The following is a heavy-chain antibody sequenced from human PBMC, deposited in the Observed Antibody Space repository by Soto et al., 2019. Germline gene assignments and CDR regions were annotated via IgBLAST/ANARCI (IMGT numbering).Heavy chain of an antibody. V-gene: IGHV1-69*13. CDR2: IIPIFGTA. Sequence: GPQLKVSCKASGGTFSSYAISWVRQAPGQGLEWMGGIIPIFGTANYAQKFQGRVTITADESTSTAYMELSSLRYEDTAVYYCARRQQLVPPYWFDPWGQGTLVTVSS. J-gene: IGHJ5*02. CDR1: GGTFSSYA. D-gene: IGHD6-13*01. CDR3: ARRQQLVPPYWFDP.